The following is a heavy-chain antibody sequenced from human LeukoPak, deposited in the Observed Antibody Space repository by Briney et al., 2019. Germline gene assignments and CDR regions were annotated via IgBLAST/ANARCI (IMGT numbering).Heavy chain of an antibody. CDR1: GGTFSSYA. D-gene: IGHD3-10*01. CDR3: TRDPMTMVRGVTANNWFDP. V-gene: IGHV1-69*04. CDR2: IIPILGIA. Sequence: SVKVSCKASGGTFSSYAISWVRQAPGQGFEWLGRIIPILGIANYAQKFQGRVAITADKSTSTAYMELSSLRSEDTAVYYCTRDPMTMVRGVTANNWFDPWGQGTLVTVSS. J-gene: IGHJ5*02.